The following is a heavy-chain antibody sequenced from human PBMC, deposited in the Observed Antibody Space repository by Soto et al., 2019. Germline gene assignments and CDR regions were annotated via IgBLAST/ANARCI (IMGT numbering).Heavy chain of an antibody. CDR2: IYYSGTT. CDR3: ARLYTDYEEDWFDP. CDR1: GGSISSGGYY. Sequence: PSETLSLTCSVSGGSISSGGYYWSWIRQLPGKGLEWIGYIYYSGTTYYNPSLKSRVTISVDTSKNQFSLKLRSVTAADTAIYYCARLYTDYEEDWFDPWGQGTLVTVSS. J-gene: IGHJ5*02. D-gene: IGHD4-17*01. V-gene: IGHV4-31*03.